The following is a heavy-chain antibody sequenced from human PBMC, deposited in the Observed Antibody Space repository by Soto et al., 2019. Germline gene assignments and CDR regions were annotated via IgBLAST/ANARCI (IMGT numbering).Heavy chain of an antibody. CDR2: MNPNSGNT. J-gene: IGHJ5*02. CDR1: GYTFTSYD. Sequence: QVQLVQSGAEVKKPGASVKVSCKASGYTFTSYDINWVRQATGQGLEWMGWMNPNSGNTGYAQKFQGRVTMTRNTSISPAYMELSSLRSEDTAVYYCARDTVLLWFGELLYPNWFDPWGQGTLVTVSS. CDR3: ARDTVLLWFGELLYPNWFDP. D-gene: IGHD3-10*01. V-gene: IGHV1-8*01.